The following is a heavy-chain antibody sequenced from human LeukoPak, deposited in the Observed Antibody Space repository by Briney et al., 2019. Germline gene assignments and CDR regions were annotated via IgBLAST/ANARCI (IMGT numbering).Heavy chain of an antibody. Sequence: GASVKVSCKASGYTFTDYYMHWVRQAPGQGPEWMGWINPNNGGTKYAQKFQGRVTMTRDTSISTAYMELSSLRSDDTAVYYCAAPRYCSGGSCYPSFDYWGQGTLVTVSS. V-gene: IGHV1-2*02. J-gene: IGHJ4*02. CDR3: AAPRYCSGGSCYPSFDY. D-gene: IGHD2-15*01. CDR1: GYTFTDYY. CDR2: INPNNGGT.